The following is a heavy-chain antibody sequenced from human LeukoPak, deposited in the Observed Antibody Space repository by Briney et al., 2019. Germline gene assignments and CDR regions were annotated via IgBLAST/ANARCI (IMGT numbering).Heavy chain of an antibody. CDR2: MSPNSGDT. Sequence: GASVKVSCKASGYTFTSYDFNWVRQATGQRPEWMGWMSPNSGDTGYAQKFQDRVTMTRDTSTSTVYMELSSLRSEDTAVYYCAREIKVRGVAFAGMDVWGQGTTVTVSS. CDR3: AREIKVRGVAFAGMDV. CDR1: GYTFTSYD. D-gene: IGHD3-10*01. V-gene: IGHV1-8*01. J-gene: IGHJ6*02.